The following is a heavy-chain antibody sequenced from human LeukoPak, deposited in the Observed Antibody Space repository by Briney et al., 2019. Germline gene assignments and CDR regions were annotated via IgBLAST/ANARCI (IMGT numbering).Heavy chain of an antibody. CDR3: ARTGQQLAFAS. V-gene: IGHV4-59*01. Sequence: PSETLSLTCTVSGGSISSYHWHWIRQPPGKGLEWIGCIYDSGTTNYNPSLKSRVTISGDTSKNQFSLKLSPVTAADTAVYFCARTGQQLAFASLGQGTLVTISS. CDR2: IYDSGTT. J-gene: IGHJ5*01. CDR1: GGSISSYH. D-gene: IGHD6-13*01.